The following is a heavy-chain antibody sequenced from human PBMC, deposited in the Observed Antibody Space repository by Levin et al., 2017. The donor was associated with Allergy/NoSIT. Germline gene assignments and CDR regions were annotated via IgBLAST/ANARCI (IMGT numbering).Heavy chain of an antibody. D-gene: IGHD3-22*01. CDR2: ISYDGSNK. V-gene: IGHV3-30*18. Sequence: GGSLRLSCAASGFTFSSYGMHWVRQAPGKGLEWVAVISYDGSNKYYADSVKGRFTISRDNSKNTLYLQMNSLRAEDTAVYYCAKGQNYYDSSGYDCWGQGTLVTVSS. CDR3: AKGQNYYDSSGYDC. J-gene: IGHJ4*02. CDR1: GFTFSSYG.